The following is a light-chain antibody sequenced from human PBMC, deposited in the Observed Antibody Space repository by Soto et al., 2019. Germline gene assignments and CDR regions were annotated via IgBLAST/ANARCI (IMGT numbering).Light chain of an antibody. CDR2: GAS. J-gene: IGKJ1*01. Sequence: EIVLTQSPGSLSLSPGERATLSCRASRSVSSTFFAWYQQSPGQAPRLLMYGASSRAPGIPERFSGSGSGTHFTLTISRLEPEDFVVYYCPQFERSVTFGQGTKVEIK. V-gene: IGKV3-20*01. CDR1: RSVSSTF. CDR3: PQFERSVT.